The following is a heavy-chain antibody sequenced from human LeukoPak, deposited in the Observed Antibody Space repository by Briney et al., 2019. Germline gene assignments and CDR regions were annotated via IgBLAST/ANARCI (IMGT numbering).Heavy chain of an antibody. CDR3: ARDGLVYDFWSGYYTVDY. Sequence: ASVKVSCKASGYTFTSYGISWVRQAPGQGLEWMGWIRAYKGNTNYAQKRQGRVTMTTDTSTSTAYMELRSLRSDDTAVYYCARDGLVYDFWSGYYTVDYWGQGTLVTVSS. CDR1: GYTFTSYG. V-gene: IGHV1-18*01. CDR2: IRAYKGNT. D-gene: IGHD3-3*01. J-gene: IGHJ4*02.